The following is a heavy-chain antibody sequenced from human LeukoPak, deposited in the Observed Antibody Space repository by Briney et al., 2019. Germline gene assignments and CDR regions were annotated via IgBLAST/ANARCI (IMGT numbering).Heavy chain of an antibody. CDR2: ISSSGSTI. V-gene: IGHV3-11*04. D-gene: IGHD6-6*01. J-gene: IGHJ3*02. Sequence: PGGSLRLSCAASGFTFSDYYMSWIRQAPGKGLEWVSYISSSGSTIYYADSVKGRFTISGDNAKNSLYLQMNSLRAEDTAVYYCARGPSIAADDAFDIWGQGTMVTVSS. CDR3: ARGPSIAADDAFDI. CDR1: GFTFSDYY.